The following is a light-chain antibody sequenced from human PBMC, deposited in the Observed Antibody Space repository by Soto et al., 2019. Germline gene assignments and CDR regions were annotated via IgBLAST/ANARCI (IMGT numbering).Light chain of an antibody. CDR2: DVS. Sequence: QSALTQTASVSGSPGQSITISCTGTSSDVGGYNYVSWYQQHPGKAPKLMIYDVSNRPSGVSNRFSGSKSGNTASLTISGLQAEDEADYYCSSYTSSSTLGHVVFGGGTKVTVL. CDR3: SSYTSSSTLGHVV. V-gene: IGLV2-14*01. J-gene: IGLJ2*01. CDR1: SSDVGGYNY.